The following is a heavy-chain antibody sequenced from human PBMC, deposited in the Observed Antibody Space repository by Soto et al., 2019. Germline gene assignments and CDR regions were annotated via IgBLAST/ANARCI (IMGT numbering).Heavy chain of an antibody. CDR1: GFTFTRYS. CDR3: ARESEDLTSNFDY. V-gene: IGHV3-21*06. CDR2: ISSTTNYI. Sequence: LRLSCAASGFTFTRYSMNWVRQAPGKGLEWVSSISSTTNYIYYGDSMKGRLTISRDNAKNSLYLEMNSLRAEDTAVYYCARESEDLTSNFDYWGQGTLVTVSS. J-gene: IGHJ4*02.